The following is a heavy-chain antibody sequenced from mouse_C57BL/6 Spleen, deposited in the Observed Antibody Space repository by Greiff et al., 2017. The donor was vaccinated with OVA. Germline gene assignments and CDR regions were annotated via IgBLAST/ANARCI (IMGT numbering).Heavy chain of an antibody. Sequence: QVQLQQPGAELVKPGASVKLSCKASGYTFTSYWMQWVKQRPGQGLEWIGEIDPSDSYTNYNQKFKGKATLTVDTSSSTAYMQLSSLTSEVSAVDYCARQLRLREGFDYWGQGTLVTVSA. CDR1: GYTFTSYW. D-gene: IGHD3-2*02. CDR2: IDPSDSYT. J-gene: IGHJ3*01. V-gene: IGHV1-50*01. CDR3: ARQLRLREGFDY.